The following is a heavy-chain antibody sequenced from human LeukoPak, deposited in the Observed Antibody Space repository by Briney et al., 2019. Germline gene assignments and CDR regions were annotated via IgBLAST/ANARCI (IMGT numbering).Heavy chain of an antibody. CDR2: ISWNSGNV. CDR3: ARDQRGYCYDY. D-gene: IGHD2-21*01. Sequence: PGGSLRLSCAASGFTFDDYGMHWVRQIPGKGLEWVSGISWNSGNVDYADSVKGRFTISRDNARNSLYLQMNSLRAEDTAVYYCARDQRGYCYDYWGQGTLVTVSS. V-gene: IGHV3-9*01. CDR1: GFTFDDYG. J-gene: IGHJ4*02.